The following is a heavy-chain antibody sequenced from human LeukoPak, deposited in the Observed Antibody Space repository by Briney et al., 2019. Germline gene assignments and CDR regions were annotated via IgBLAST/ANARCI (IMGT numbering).Heavy chain of an antibody. CDR3: ARADCSSTSCSWFDP. J-gene: IGHJ5*02. D-gene: IGHD2-2*01. V-gene: IGHV4-34*01. Sequence: SETLSLTCAVYGGSFSGYYWSWIRQPPGKGLEWIGEINHSGSTNYNPSLKSRVTISVDTSKNQFSLKLSSVTAADTAVYYCARADCSSTSCSWFDPWGQGTLVTVSS. CDR1: GGSFSGYY. CDR2: INHSGST.